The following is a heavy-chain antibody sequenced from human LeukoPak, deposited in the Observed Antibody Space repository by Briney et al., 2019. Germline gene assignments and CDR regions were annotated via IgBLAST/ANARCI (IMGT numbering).Heavy chain of an antibody. CDR1: GYTFTSCG. Sequence: ASVKVSCKASGYTFTSCGFNWVRQAPAQGLDGMGLMYAYNGRTNYPHKLQGSVTMTTHTSTSTAYTELRSVRSGDTAVYYCARDDPWLVYDDGYFQHWGQGTLVSVPS. V-gene: IGHV1-18*04. CDR3: ARDDPWLVYDDGYFQH. CDR2: MYAYNGRT. J-gene: IGHJ1*01. D-gene: IGHD6-19*01.